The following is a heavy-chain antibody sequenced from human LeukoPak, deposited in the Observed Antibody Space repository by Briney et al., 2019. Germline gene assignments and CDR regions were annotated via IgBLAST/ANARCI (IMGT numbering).Heavy chain of an antibody. CDR1: GHSITSGYY. CDR2: LYHSGIT. CDR3: ARTDVVRGIITYFYGMDV. J-gene: IGHJ6*04. V-gene: IGHV4-38-2*01. Sequence: PSETLSLTCAVSGHSITSGYYWGWIRQPPGKGLEWIGSLYHSGITYYNPSLKSRVTISVDTSKNQFSLKLTSVTAADTAVYYCARTDVVRGIITYFYGMDVWGKGTTVTVSS. D-gene: IGHD3-10*01.